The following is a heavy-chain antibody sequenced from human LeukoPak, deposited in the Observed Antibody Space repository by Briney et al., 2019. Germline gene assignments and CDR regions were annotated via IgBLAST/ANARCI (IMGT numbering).Heavy chain of an antibody. CDR3: AKDIDSSSSRGYYFDY. CDR1: GFTFSNYN. V-gene: IGHV3-48*04. J-gene: IGHJ4*02. CDR2: ITSSSTAM. D-gene: IGHD6-6*01. Sequence: GGSLRLSCAASGFTFSNYNMNWVRQAPGKGLEWVSYITSSSTAMYYADSVKGRFTISRDNAKNSLYLQMNSLRAEDTALYYCAKDIDSSSSRGYYFDYWGQGTLVTVSS.